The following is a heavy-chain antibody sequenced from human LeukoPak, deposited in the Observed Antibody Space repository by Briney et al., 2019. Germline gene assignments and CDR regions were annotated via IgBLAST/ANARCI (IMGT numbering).Heavy chain of an antibody. CDR1: GFTFGDYA. CDR2: IRSKAYGGTT. V-gene: IGHV3-49*03. CDR3: TRGTAIAVAGTIWFDP. J-gene: IGHJ5*02. D-gene: IGHD6-19*01. Sequence: GGSLRLSCTASGFTFGDYAMSWFRQAPGKGLEWVGFIRSKAYGGTTEYAASVKGRFTISTDDSKSIAYLQMNSLETEDTGMYYCTRGTAIAVAGTIWFDPRGQGTLVTVSS.